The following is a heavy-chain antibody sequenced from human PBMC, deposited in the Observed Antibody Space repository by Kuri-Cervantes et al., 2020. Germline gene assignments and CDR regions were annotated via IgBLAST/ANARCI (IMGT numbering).Heavy chain of an antibody. J-gene: IGHJ4*02. CDR2: IVVGSGNT. D-gene: IGHD5-18*01. V-gene: IGHV1-58*02. Sequence: ASVKVSCKASGFTFTSSAMQWVRQARGQRLEWIGWIVVGSGNTNYAQKFQERVTITRDMSTSTAYMELSSLRSEDTAVYYCAAGDRYSYGYFDYWGQGTLVTVSS. CDR3: AAGDRYSYGYFDY. CDR1: GFTFTSSA.